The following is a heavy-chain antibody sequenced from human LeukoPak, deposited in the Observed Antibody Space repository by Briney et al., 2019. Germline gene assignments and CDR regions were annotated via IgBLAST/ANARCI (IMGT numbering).Heavy chain of an antibody. J-gene: IGHJ4*02. CDR3: ARELRYFEWLFTYFDS. CDR1: GGSIRTSNFF. V-gene: IGHV4-39*01. D-gene: IGHD3-9*01. CDR2: IYHEGNT. Sequence: PSETLSLTCTVSGGSIRTSNFFWGWVRQSPGKGLEWIGSIYHEGNTYYNPSLKSRLTVSIDTSKKQFSLKLSSVTGADTAVYYCARELRYFEWLFTYFDSWGQGILVTVSS.